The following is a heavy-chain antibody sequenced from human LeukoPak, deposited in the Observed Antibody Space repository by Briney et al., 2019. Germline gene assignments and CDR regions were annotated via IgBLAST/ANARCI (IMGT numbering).Heavy chain of an antibody. D-gene: IGHD3-22*01. J-gene: IGHJ4*02. V-gene: IGHV1-69*05. Sequence: SVKVSCKASGGTFSSYAISWVRQAPGQGLEWMGRIIPIFGTANYAQKFQGRVTITTDESTSTAYMELSSLRSEDTAVYYCARAPIRYDSSGYYCLQNDYWGQGTLVTVSS. CDR2: IIPIFGTA. CDR1: GGTFSSYA. CDR3: ARAPIRYDSSGYYCLQNDY.